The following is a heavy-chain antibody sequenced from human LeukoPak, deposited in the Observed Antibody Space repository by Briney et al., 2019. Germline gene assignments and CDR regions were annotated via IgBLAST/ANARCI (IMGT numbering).Heavy chain of an antibody. CDR3: ARARYYYDSSGYSHYFDY. CDR1: AFTFSSYS. CDR2: IKQDGSEK. Sequence: GWSPRLSCAASAFTFSSYSMSWVRQAPGKGLEWVANIKQDGSEKYYVDSVKGRFTISRDNAKNSLYLQMNSVRAEDTAVYYCARARYYYDSSGYSHYFDYWGQGTLVTVSS. V-gene: IGHV3-7*01. J-gene: IGHJ4*02. D-gene: IGHD3-22*01.